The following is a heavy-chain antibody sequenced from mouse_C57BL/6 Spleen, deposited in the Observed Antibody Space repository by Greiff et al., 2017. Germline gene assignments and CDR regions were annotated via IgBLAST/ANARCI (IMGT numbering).Heavy chain of an antibody. J-gene: IGHJ2*01. V-gene: IGHV14-4*01. CDR1: GFNIKDDY. D-gene: IGHD2-3*01. CDR3: TRRDDLDF. CDR2: IDPENGDT. Sequence: VQLQQSGAELVRPGASVKLSCTASGFNIKDDYMHWVKQRPEKGLEWIGWIDPENGDTEYASKFQGKATITADTSSNSASLQRSSLTSEDTAVYYCTRRDDLDFWGQGTTLTVSS.